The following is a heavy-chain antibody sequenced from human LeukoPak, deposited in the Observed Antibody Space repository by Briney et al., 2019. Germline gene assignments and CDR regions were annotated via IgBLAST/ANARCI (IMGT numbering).Heavy chain of an antibody. V-gene: IGHV3-7*01. CDR2: IKQDGSEK. Sequence: GGSLRLSCAASRFTFTTYWMTWVRQAPGKGLEWVANIKQDGSEKYYVGSVKGRFTISRDNAKNSLYLQMNSLRAEDTAVYYCARHSLHIHPGSAAPGTSYYYYGMDVWGQGTTVTVSS. CDR3: ARHSLHIHPGSAAPGTSYYYYGMDV. CDR1: RFTFTTYW. D-gene: IGHD6-13*01. J-gene: IGHJ6*02.